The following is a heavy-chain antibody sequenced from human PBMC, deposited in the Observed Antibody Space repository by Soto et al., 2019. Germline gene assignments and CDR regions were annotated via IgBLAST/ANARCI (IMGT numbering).Heavy chain of an antibody. D-gene: IGHD1-1*01. CDR3: ARRDWKFRGNNFDY. CDR2: VYYSGDT. Sequence: SETLSLTCSVSGYSISNTGYYWGWLRQAPGKGLEYIASVYYSGDTYYNPSLKSRVTMSVDTSKNEFSLQLTSVTATDTAVYFCARRDWKFRGNNFDYWGQGA. V-gene: IGHV4-39*01. J-gene: IGHJ4*02. CDR1: GYSISNTGYY.